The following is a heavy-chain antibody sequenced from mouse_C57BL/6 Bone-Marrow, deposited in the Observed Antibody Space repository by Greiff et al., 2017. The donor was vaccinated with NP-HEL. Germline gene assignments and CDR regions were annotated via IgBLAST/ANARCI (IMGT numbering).Heavy chain of an antibody. CDR3: ARIEPTTVALDFDY. CDR1: GFSLTSYA. Sequence: QVQLQQSGPGLVAPSQCLSITCTVSGFSLTSYAISWVRQPPGKGLEWLAHIWWDDDKYYNPALKSRLTISKDTSKNQVFLKIANVDTADTATYYCARIEPTTVALDFDYWGQGTTLTVSS. CDR2: IWWDDDK. D-gene: IGHD1-1*01. J-gene: IGHJ2*01. V-gene: IGHV8-8*01.